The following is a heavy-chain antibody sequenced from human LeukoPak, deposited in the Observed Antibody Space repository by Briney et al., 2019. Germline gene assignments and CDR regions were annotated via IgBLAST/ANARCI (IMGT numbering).Heavy chain of an antibody. CDR2: ISGSGGST. J-gene: IGHJ4*02. Sequence: GGSLRLSCAASGFTFSSYAMSWVRQAPGKGLEWVSAISGSGGSTYYADSVKGRFTISRDNAKNSLYLQMNSLRDEDTAVYYCARDNLVGPTQLWSTFDYWGQGTLVTVSS. V-gene: IGHV3-23*01. CDR1: GFTFSSYA. D-gene: IGHD5-18*01. CDR3: ARDNLVGPTQLWSTFDY.